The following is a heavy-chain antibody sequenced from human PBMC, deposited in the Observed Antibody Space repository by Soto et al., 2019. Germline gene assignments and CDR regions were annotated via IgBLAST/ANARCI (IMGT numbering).Heavy chain of an antibody. CDR2: ISAYNGNT. CDR3: ASMVRLPGAKRPFGWFDP. Sequence: ASVKVSCKASGYTFTSYGISWVRQAPGQGLEWMGWISAYNGNTNYAQKLQGRVTMTTDTSTSTAYMELRSLRSDDTAVYYCASMVRLPGAKRPFGWFDPWGQGTLVTVSS. V-gene: IGHV1-18*01. CDR1: GYTFTSYG. D-gene: IGHD2-21*01. J-gene: IGHJ5*02.